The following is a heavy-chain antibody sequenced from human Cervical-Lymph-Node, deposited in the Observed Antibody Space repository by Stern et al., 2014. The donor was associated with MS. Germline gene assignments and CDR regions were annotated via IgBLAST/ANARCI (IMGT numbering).Heavy chain of an antibody. CDR3: ARDREWELPFDY. CDR2: ISAYNGNP. V-gene: IGHV1-18*04. D-gene: IGHD1-26*01. Sequence: VQLVQAGAEVKKPGASVKGSCKASGYTFTSYGISWGRQAHGQGIEWMGWISAYNGNPNYAQKLQGRVTMTTAPSTSTAYMELRSLRSDDTAVYYCARDREWELPFDYWGQGTLVTVSS. CDR1: GYTFTSYG. J-gene: IGHJ4*02.